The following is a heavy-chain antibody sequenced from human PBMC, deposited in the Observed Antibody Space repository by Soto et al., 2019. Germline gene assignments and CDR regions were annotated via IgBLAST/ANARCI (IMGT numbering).Heavy chain of an antibody. V-gene: IGHV2-70*04. CDR3: ARMGGRELLGIWAFDI. Sequence: SGPTLVNPTQTLTLTCTFSGFSLSTSGVGVGWIRQPPGKALECLARIDWDDDKFYSTSLKTRLTISKDTSKNQVVLTMTNMDPVDTATYYCARMGGRELLGIWAFDIWGHGTMVTVSS. CDR1: GFSLSTSGVG. CDR2: IDWDDDK. J-gene: IGHJ3*02. D-gene: IGHD1-26*01.